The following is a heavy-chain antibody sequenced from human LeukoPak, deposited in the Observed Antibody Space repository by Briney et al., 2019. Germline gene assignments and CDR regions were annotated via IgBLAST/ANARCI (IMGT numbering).Heavy chain of an antibody. Sequence: GXXXXISCXGXGXXXXTXXXGWVRQLPGXGLEWMGIIHPGESDIRYNPSFQGQITMSADKSISTAYLQWSSLRASDTAMYYCARHVDYYASGTYYAYGLDVWGQGTTVTVSS. D-gene: IGHD3-10*01. CDR2: IHPGESDI. CDR1: GXXXXTXX. J-gene: IGHJ6*02. CDR3: ARHVDYYASGTYYAYGLDV. V-gene: IGHV5-51*01.